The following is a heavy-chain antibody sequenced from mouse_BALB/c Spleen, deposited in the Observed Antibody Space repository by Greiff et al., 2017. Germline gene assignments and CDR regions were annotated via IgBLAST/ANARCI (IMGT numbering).Heavy chain of an antibody. CDR3: ARNYWYFDV. J-gene: IGHJ1*01. V-gene: IGHV14-3*02. CDR2: IDPANGNT. CDR1: GFNIKDTY. Sequence: EVMLVESGAELVKPGASVKLSCTASGFNIKDTYMHWVKQRPEQGLEWIGRIDPANGNTKYDPKFQGKATITADTSSNTAYLQLSSLTSEDTAVYYCARNYWYFDVWGAGTTVTVSS.